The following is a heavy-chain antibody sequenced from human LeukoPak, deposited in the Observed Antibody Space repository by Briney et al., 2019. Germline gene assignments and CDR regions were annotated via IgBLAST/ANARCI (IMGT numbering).Heavy chain of an antibody. V-gene: IGHV3-23*01. CDR1: GFTFSSYA. CDR3: AKDFGNYGGNAFDY. CDR2: ISGSGGST. J-gene: IGHJ4*02. D-gene: IGHD4-23*01. Sequence: GGSLRLPCAASGFTFSSYAMSWVRQAPGKGLEWVSAISGSGGSTYYADSVKGRFTISRDNSKNTLYLQMNSLRAEDTAVYYCAKDFGNYGGNAFDYWGQGTLVTVSS.